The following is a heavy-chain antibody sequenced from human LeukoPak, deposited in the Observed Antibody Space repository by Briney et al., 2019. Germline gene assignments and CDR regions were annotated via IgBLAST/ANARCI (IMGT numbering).Heavy chain of an antibody. J-gene: IGHJ4*02. CDR1: GFTFSSYA. CDR3: AKVEPRSVAVDY. V-gene: IGHV3-23*01. CDR2: ISGSGGST. Sequence: GGSLRLSCAASGFTFSSYAMSWVRQAPGKGLEWVSAISGSGGSTYYADSVKGRFTISGDNSKNTLYLQMNSLRAEDTAVYYYAKVEPRSVAVDYWGQGTLVTVSS. D-gene: IGHD6-19*01.